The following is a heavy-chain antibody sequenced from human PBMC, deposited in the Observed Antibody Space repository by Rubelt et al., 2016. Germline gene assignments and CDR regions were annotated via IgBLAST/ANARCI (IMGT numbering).Heavy chain of an antibody. D-gene: IGHD3-10*01. CDR2: ISTYNGNT. Sequence: QVQLVQSGAEVKKPGASVKVSCKASGYTFTTYGISWVRQAPGQGLEWMGWISTYNGNTDYAQKLQGRITVTTDTPTRPVYMELRSLRSDDTAMYYCASDYGVWGQGTTVTVS. CDR3: ASDYGV. CDR1: GYTFTTYG. V-gene: IGHV1-18*01. J-gene: IGHJ6*02.